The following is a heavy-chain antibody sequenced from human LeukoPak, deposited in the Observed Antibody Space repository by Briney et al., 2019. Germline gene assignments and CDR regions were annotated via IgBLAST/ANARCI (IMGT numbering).Heavy chain of an antibody. CDR1: GYTFTGYY. J-gene: IGHJ4*02. V-gene: IGHV1-2*06. Sequence: GASVKVSCKASGYTFTGYYMHWVRQAPGQGLEWMGRINPNSGGTNYAQKFQGRVTMTRDTSTSTVYMELSSLRSEDTAVYYCAREVGYCSGGSCYHLYFDYWGQGTLVTVSS. D-gene: IGHD2-15*01. CDR3: AREVGYCSGGSCYHLYFDY. CDR2: INPNSGGT.